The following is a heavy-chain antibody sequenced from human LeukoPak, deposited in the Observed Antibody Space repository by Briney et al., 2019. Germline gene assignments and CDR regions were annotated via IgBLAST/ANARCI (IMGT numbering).Heavy chain of an antibody. Sequence: GGSLRLSCAASGFTFSSYAMHWVRQAPGKGLEWVAVISYDGSNKYYADSVKGRFTISRDNSKNTLYLQMNSLRAEDTAVYYCARDPAGGNSKHVGYWFDPWGQGTLVTVSS. CDR1: GFTFSSYA. J-gene: IGHJ5*02. D-gene: IGHD4-23*01. V-gene: IGHV3-30*04. CDR2: ISYDGSNK. CDR3: ARDPAGGNSKHVGYWFDP.